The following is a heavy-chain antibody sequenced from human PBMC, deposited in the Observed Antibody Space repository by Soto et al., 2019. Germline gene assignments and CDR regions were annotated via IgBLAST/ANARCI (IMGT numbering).Heavy chain of an antibody. Sequence: ASVKVSCKASGYTFTSYAMHWVRQAPGQRLEWMGWINAGNGNTKYSQKFQGRVTMTRDTSTSTVYMELSSLTSEDTAVYYCARDLGGWPDYWGQGTLVTVSS. CDR3: ARDLGGWPDY. D-gene: IGHD6-19*01. J-gene: IGHJ4*02. CDR1: GYTFTSYA. CDR2: INAGNGNT. V-gene: IGHV1-3*01.